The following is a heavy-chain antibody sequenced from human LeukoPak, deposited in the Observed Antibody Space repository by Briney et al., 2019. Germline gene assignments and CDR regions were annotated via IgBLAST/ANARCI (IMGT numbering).Heavy chain of an antibody. D-gene: IGHD4-17*01. V-gene: IGHV3-21*01. CDR2: ISSSSSYI. CDR1: GFTFSSYS. J-gene: IGHJ4*02. Sequence: PGGSLRLSCAASGFTFSSYSMNWVRQAPGKGLEWVSSISSSSSYIYYADSVKGRFTISRDNAKNSLYLQMNSLRAEDTAVYYCARALSRLYGDYDYWGQGTLVTVSS. CDR3: ARALSRLYGDYDY.